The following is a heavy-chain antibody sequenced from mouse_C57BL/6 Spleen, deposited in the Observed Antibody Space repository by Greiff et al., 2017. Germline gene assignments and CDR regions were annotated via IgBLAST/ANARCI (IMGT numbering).Heavy chain of an antibody. CDR3: ARRGLGRAWFAY. D-gene: IGHD4-1*01. CDR2: IYPGSGST. Sequence: QVQLQQPGAGLVKPGASVTMSCKASGYTFTSYCITWVKQSPGQGLEWIGDIYPGSGSTNYNEKFKSKATLTVDTSSSTAYMQLSSLTSEDAAVYYCARRGLGRAWFAYWGQGTLVTVSA. J-gene: IGHJ3*01. CDR1: GYTFTSYC. V-gene: IGHV1-55*01.